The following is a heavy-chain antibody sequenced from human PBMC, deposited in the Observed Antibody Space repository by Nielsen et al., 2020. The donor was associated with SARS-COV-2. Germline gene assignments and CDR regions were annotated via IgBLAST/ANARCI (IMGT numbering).Heavy chain of an antibody. Sequence: WVRQAPGQRPAWMGWINTGSGNTRYAQNFQGRVTISRDTSTRTVYMELSSLSPDDTAIYYCVREGTPYCSGDCLEGAAFDVWGRGTVVTVSS. CDR3: VREGTPYCSGDCLEGAAFDV. V-gene: IGHV1-3*04. D-gene: IGHD2-21*02. J-gene: IGHJ3*01. CDR2: INTGSGNT.